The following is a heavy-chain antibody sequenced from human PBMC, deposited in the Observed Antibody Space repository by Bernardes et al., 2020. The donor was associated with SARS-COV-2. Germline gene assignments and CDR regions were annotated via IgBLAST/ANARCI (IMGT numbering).Heavy chain of an antibody. CDR3: ARDTSDYYDSSGLNWFDP. J-gene: IGHJ5*02. CDR2: IWYDGSNK. Sequence: VGSLSLSCAASGFTFSSYGMHWVRQAPGKGLEWVAVIWYDGSNKYYADSVKGRFTISRDNSKNTLYLQMNSLRAEDTAVYYCARDTSDYYDSSGLNWFDPWGQGTLVTVSS. D-gene: IGHD3-22*01. V-gene: IGHV3-33*01. CDR1: GFTFSSYG.